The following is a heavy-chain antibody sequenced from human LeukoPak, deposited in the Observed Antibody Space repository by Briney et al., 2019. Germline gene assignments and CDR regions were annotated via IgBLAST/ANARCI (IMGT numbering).Heavy chain of an antibody. CDR3: ARDLTRYFDY. J-gene: IGHJ4*02. CDR2: ISYDGSNK. D-gene: IGHD1-1*01. V-gene: IGHV3-30*04. CDR1: GFTFSSYA. Sequence: PGGSLRLSCAAAGFTFSSYAMHWVRQAPGKGLEWDAVISYDGSNKYYADSVKGRFTISRDNSKNTLYLQMNSLRAEDTAVYYCARDLTRYFDYWGQGTLVTVSS.